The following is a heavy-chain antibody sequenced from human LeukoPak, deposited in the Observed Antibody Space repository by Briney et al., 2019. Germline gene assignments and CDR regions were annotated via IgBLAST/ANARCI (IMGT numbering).Heavy chain of an antibody. J-gene: IGHJ3*02. CDR2: IYYSGST. CDR3: ARGLVYYYDSRAPAFDI. Sequence: PETLSLTCTVSDGSISSYYWSWIRQPPGKGLEWIGYIYYSGSTNYNPSLKSRVTISVDTSNNQFSLKLSSVTTADTAVYYCARGLVYYYDSRAPAFDIWGQGTMVTVSS. V-gene: IGHV4-59*01. D-gene: IGHD3-22*01. CDR1: DGSISSYY.